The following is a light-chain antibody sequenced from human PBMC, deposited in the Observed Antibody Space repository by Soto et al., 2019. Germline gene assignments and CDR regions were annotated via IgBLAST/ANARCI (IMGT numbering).Light chain of an antibody. CDR1: STDVGGYNY. CDR3: GSYTSFSSYV. CDR2: DVI. V-gene: IGLV2-14*03. Sequence: QSVLTQPASVSGSPGQSITISCAGTSTDVGGYNYVSWYQQRPGKAPKVMIYDVIYRPSGVSNRFSGSKSGNTASLTISGLQAEDEADYYCGSYTSFSSYVFGTGTKLTVL. J-gene: IGLJ1*01.